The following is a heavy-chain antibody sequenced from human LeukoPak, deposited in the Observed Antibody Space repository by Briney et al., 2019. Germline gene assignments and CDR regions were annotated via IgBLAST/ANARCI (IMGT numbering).Heavy chain of an antibody. CDR3: ARQKILDY. Sequence: PSETLSLTCAVYGGSFSGYYWSWIRQPPGKGLEWIGEINHSGSTNYNPSLKSRVTISVDTSKNQFSLKLSSVTAADTAVYYCARQKILDYWGRGTLVTVSS. J-gene: IGHJ4*02. CDR2: INHSGST. CDR1: GGSFSGYY. V-gene: IGHV4-34*01.